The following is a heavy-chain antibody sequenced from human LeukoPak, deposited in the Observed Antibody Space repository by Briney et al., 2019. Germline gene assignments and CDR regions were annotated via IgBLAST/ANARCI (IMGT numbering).Heavy chain of an antibody. CDR1: GFTFSSYG. D-gene: IGHD6-19*01. V-gene: IGHV3-30*02. CDR3: AKGGVAVAGTPAEYFQH. Sequence: GGSLRLSCAASGFTFSSYGMHWVHQAPGKGLEWVAFNRYDGSNKYYADSVKGRFPISRDNSKNTLYLQMNSLRAEDTAVYYCAKGGVAVAGTPAEYFQHWGQGTLVTVSS. J-gene: IGHJ1*01. CDR2: NRYDGSNK.